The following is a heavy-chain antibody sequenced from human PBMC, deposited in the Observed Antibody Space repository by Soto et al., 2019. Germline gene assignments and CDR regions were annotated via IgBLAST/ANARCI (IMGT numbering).Heavy chain of an antibody. CDR2: ISGSGSTI. Sequence: GGSLRLSCEATGFTFSSHEMNWIRQTPGKRLEWIAKISGSGSTINYADSVKGRFTISRDNVQRTLHLQMDSLRVEDTGVHYCARGGVYWGRGTLVTVSS. J-gene: IGHJ1*01. CDR3: ARGGVY. V-gene: IGHV3-48*03. CDR1: GFTFSSHE. D-gene: IGHD2-8*01.